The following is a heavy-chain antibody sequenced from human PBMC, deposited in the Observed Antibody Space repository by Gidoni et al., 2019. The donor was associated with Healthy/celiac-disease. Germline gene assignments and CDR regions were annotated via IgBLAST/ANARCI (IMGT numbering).Heavy chain of an antibody. Sequence: QVQLVQSGAEVKKPGASVKVSCTASGYTFTGYYMHWVRQAPGQGLEWMGWINPNSGGTNYAQKFQGRVTMTRDTSISTAYMELSRLRSDDTAVYYCARTQITGAYYYYYGMDVWGQGTTVTVSS. CDR2: INPNSGGT. CDR1: GYTFTGYY. V-gene: IGHV1-2*02. CDR3: ARTQITGAYYYYYGMDV. D-gene: IGHD1-20*01. J-gene: IGHJ6*02.